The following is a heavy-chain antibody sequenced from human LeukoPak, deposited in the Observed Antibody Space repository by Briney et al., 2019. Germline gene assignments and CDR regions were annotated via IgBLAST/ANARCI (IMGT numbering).Heavy chain of an antibody. CDR2: INHSGST. Sequence: SETLSLTCTVSGDSISSFSWSWIRQPPGKGLEWIGEINHSGSTNYNPSLKSRVTISVDASKNQFSLKLSSVTAADTAVYYCARGTGSSSWRFDYWGQGTLVTVSS. CDR1: GDSISSFS. J-gene: IGHJ4*02. V-gene: IGHV4-34*01. D-gene: IGHD6-13*01. CDR3: ARGTGSSSWRFDY.